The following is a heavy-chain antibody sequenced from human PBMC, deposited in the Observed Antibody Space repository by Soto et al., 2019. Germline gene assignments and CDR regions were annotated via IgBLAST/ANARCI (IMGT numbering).Heavy chain of an antibody. D-gene: IGHD5-18*01. CDR3: ARGVGRGYRCGYRPAPRNYYYGMDV. CDR1: GYTFTSYD. CDR2: MNPNSGNT. Sequence: ASVKVSCKASGYTFTSYDINWVRQATGQGLEWMGWMNPNSGNTGYAQKFQGRVTMTRNTSISTAYMELSSLRSEDTAVYYCARGVGRGYRCGYRPAPRNYYYGMDVWGQGTTGTVSS. J-gene: IGHJ6*02. V-gene: IGHV1-8*01.